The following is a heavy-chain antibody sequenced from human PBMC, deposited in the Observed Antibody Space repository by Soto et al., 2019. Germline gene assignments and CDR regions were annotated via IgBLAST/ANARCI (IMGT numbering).Heavy chain of an antibody. CDR3: ARGQFNILTGYYIDF. V-gene: IGHV4-61*01. CDR2: IYYSGST. J-gene: IGHJ4*02. CDR1: GGSVSSGSYY. Sequence: SETLSLTCTVSGGSVSSGSYYWSWIRQPPGKGLEWIGYIYYSGSTNYNPSLKSRVTISADTSKNEFSLRLRSVTTADTAVYYCARGQFNILTGYYIDFWGQGTLVTVPQ. D-gene: IGHD3-9*01.